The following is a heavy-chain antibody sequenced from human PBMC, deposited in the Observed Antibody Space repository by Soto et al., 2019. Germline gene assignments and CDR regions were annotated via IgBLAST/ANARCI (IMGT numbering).Heavy chain of an antibody. D-gene: IGHD6-13*01. J-gene: IGHJ3*02. CDR2: ISWNSGSI. CDR3: AKDREQLVREYAFDI. CDR1: GFTFDDYA. Sequence: GGSLRLSCAASGFTFDDYAMHWVRQAPGKGLEWVSGISWNSGSIGYADSVKGRFTISRDNAKNSLYLQMNSLRAEDTALYYCAKDREQLVREYAFDIWGQGTMVTVSS. V-gene: IGHV3-9*01.